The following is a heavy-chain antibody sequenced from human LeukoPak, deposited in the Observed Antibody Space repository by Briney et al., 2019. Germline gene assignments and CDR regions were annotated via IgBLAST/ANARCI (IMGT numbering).Heavy chain of an antibody. D-gene: IGHD3-3*01. J-gene: IGHJ5*02. CDR1: GGSFSGYY. V-gene: IGHV4-34*01. Sequence: PSETLSLTCAVYGGSFSGYYWSWIRQPPGKGPEWIGEINHSGSTNYNPSLKSRVTISVDTSKNQFSLKLSSVTAADTAVYYCARARSITIFGVVISDSVRFDPWGQGTLVTVSS. CDR3: ARARSITIFGVVISDSVRFDP. CDR2: INHSGST.